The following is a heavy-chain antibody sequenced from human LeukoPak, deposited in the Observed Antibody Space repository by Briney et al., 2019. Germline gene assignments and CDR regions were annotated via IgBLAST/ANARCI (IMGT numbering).Heavy chain of an antibody. CDR1: GDSISSNDYY. Sequence: SETLSLTCTVSGDSISSNDYYWNWIRQPPGKGLEWIGYIHYRGSTYYNPSLKSRVSVSVDTSKNQFSLKLSSVTAADTAVYYCARRVGVALDYWGQGTLVTVSS. J-gene: IGHJ4*02. D-gene: IGHD2-21*01. CDR2: IHYRGST. V-gene: IGHV4-30-4*08. CDR3: ARRVGVALDY.